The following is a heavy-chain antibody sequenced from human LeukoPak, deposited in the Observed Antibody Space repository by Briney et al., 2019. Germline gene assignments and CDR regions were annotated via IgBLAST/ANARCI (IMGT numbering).Heavy chain of an antibody. J-gene: IGHJ6*02. CDR2: ISGSGGST. V-gene: IGHV3-23*01. CDR3: AKDHSGSYYGMDV. CDR1: GFTFSSYA. Sequence: GGSLRLSCAASGFTFSSYAMSWVRQAPGKGLEWVSVISGSGGSTNYADSVKGRFTISRDNSKNTLYLQMNNLRAEDTAVYYCAKDHSGSYYGMDVWGQGTTVTVSS. D-gene: IGHD1-26*01.